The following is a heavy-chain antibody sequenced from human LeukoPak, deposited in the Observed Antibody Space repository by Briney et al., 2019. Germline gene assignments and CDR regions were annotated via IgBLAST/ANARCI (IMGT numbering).Heavy chain of an antibody. V-gene: IGHV3-48*03. CDR1: GFTFSSYE. CDR2: ISNSGSTM. J-gene: IGHJ4*02. CDR3: ARDWRHRDYGSGSLDY. D-gene: IGHD3-10*01. Sequence: GGSLLLSCVASGFTFSSYEMNWVRQAPGKGLEWVSYISNSGSTMYYADSVKGRFTISRDNAKNSLYLQMNSLRAEDTAVYYCARDWRHRDYGSGSLDYWGQGALVTVSS.